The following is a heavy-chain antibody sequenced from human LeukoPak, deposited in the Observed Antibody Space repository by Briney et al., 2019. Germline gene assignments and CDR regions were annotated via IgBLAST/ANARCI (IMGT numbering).Heavy chain of an antibody. CDR1: GYIFTSYY. CDR3: VSSIAAAPFDS. V-gene: IGHV1-46*01. D-gene: IGHD6-13*01. J-gene: IGHJ4*02. Sequence: ASVKVSCKASGYIFTSYYMHWVRQAPGQGLEWMRIINPSGDNTNYAQKFKGRVTMTRDTSTSTVYLELSSLRSEDTAVYYCVSSIAAAPFDSWGQGTLVTVSS. CDR2: INPSGDNT.